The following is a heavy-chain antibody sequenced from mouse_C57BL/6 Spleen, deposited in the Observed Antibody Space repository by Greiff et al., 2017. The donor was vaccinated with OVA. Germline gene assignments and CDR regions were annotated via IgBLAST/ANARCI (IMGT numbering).Heavy chain of an antibody. CDR3: ARGGAYYINYFAY. CDR2: INPNNGGT. Sequence: VQLQQSGPELVKPGASVKIPCKASGYTFTDYNMDWVKQSHGKSLEWIGDINPNNGGTIYNQKFKGKATLTVDKSSSTAYMELRRLTSDDTAVYYCARGGAYYINYFAYWGQGTLVTVSA. V-gene: IGHV1-18*01. CDR1: GYTFTDYN. J-gene: IGHJ3*01. D-gene: IGHD2-5*01.